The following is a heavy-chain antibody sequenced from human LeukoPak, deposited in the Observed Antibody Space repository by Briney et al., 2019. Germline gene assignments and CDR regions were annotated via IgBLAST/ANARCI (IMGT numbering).Heavy chain of an antibody. CDR2: IYYSRST. J-gene: IGHJ4*02. D-gene: IGHD2-15*01. CDR1: GGSINNYY. V-gene: IGHV4-59*01. Sequence: SETLSLTCTVSGGSINNYYWSWIRQPPGKGLEWIGYIYYSRSTNYNPSLKSRVTISVDTSKNQFSLKLTSVTAADTAIYYCARGGWSLDYWGQGTLVTVSS. CDR3: ARGGWSLDY.